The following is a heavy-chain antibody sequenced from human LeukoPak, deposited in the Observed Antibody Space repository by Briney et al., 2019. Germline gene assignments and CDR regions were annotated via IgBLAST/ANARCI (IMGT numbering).Heavy chain of an antibody. Sequence: PGGSLRLSCAASGFTFSDYYMSWIRQAPGKGLEWVSYIGSSGSTIYNADSVKGRFTISRDNAKNSLYLQMNSLRADDTAVYYCSKHGYSSGWPQVPCDYWGQGTLVTVSS. J-gene: IGHJ4*02. CDR1: GFTFSDYY. CDR2: IGSSGSTI. CDR3: SKHGYSSGWPQVPCDY. D-gene: IGHD6-19*01. V-gene: IGHV3-11*01.